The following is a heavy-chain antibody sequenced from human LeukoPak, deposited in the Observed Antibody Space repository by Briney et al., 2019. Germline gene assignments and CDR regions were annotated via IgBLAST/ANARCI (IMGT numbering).Heavy chain of an antibody. V-gene: IGHV3-64*01. D-gene: IGHD6-19*01. J-gene: IGHJ6*03. CDR1: GFTFSYYA. Sequence: GGSLRLSCAASGFTFSYYAMHWVRQAPGKGLEYVSAITSLGDNTYYANSVKGRFTISRDNSKNTLYLQMGSLRTEDMAVYYCARERRGIAVAGTGSDYYYYYMDVWGKGTTVTVSS. CDR2: ITSLGDNT. CDR3: ARERRGIAVAGTGSDYYYYYMDV.